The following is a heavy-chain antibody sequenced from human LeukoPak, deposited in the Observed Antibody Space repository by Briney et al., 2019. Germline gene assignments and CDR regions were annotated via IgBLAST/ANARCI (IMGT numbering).Heavy chain of an antibody. CDR3: ARFTIFGVVSSPIDY. Sequence: GESLKISCKGSGYSFTSYWIGWVRQMPGKGLEWMGIIYPGDSDTRYSPSFQGQVTISADKSISTAYLQWSSLKASDIAMYYCARFTIFGVVSSPIDYWGQGTLVTVSS. V-gene: IGHV5-51*01. CDR1: GYSFTSYW. D-gene: IGHD3-3*01. J-gene: IGHJ4*02. CDR2: IYPGDSDT.